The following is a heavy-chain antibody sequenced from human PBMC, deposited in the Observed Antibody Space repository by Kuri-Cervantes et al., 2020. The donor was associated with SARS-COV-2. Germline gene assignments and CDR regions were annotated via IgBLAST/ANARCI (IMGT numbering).Heavy chain of an antibody. D-gene: IGHD3-3*01. CDR1: GFTFSSYA. CDR2: ISGSGGST. J-gene: IGHJ4*02. CDR3: ARKRNNYDFWSGPIYYFDY. Sequence: GGSLRLSCAASGFTFSSYAMSWVRQAPGKGLEWVSAISGSGGSTYYADSVKGRFTISRDNSKNTLYLQMNSLRAEGTAVYYCARKRNNYDFWSGPIYYFDYWGQGTLVTVSS. V-gene: IGHV3-23*01.